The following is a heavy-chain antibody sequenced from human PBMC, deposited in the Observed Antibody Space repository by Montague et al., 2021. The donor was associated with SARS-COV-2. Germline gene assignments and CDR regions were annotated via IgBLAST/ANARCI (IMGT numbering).Heavy chain of an antibody. V-gene: IGHV4-31*03. D-gene: IGHD2-15*01. Sequence: TLSLTCTVSGASISSGGFYWSWLRQHPRKGLEWIGIIYYSGTTYHNPSLKSRLTISIDTSKNQFSLKLSSVTAADTAVYYCARGRPYQMVAGAIPNSSMDVWGQGTTVTVSS. J-gene: IGHJ6*02. CDR3: ARGRPYQMVAGAIPNSSMDV. CDR2: IYYSGTT. CDR1: GASISSGGFY.